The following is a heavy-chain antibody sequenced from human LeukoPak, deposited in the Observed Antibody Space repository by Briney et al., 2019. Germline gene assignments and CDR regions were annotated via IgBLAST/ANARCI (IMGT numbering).Heavy chain of an antibody. CDR3: ARARWELLFADY. CDR2: ISGSGGST. J-gene: IGHJ4*02. V-gene: IGHV3-23*01. CDR1: GFTFSSYA. Sequence: GGSLRLSCAASGFTFSSYAMSWVRQAPGKGLEWVSAISGSGGSTYYADSVKGRFTISRDNSKNTLYLQMNSLRAEDTAVYYCARARWELLFADYWGQGTLVTVSS. D-gene: IGHD1-26*01.